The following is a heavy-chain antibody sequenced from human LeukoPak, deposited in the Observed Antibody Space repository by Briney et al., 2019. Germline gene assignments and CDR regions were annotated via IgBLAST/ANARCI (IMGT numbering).Heavy chain of an antibody. Sequence: GSVKVSCKASGYTFTGYYMHWVRQAPGQGLEWMGWINPNSGGTNYAQKFQGRVTMTRDTSISTAYMELSRLRSDDTAVYYCARDQEEEGPLDYWGQGTLVTVSS. J-gene: IGHJ4*02. CDR1: GYTFTGYY. V-gene: IGHV1-2*02. CDR2: INPNSGGT. CDR3: ARDQEEEGPLDY.